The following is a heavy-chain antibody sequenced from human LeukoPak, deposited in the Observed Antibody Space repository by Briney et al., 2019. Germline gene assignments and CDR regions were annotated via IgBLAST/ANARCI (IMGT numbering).Heavy chain of an antibody. D-gene: IGHD6-6*01. CDR3: ARGNPNYQYSSSSMGFDY. V-gene: IGHV1-8*03. CDR2: MNPNSGNT. Sequence: ASVKLSCKASGYTFTSYDINWVRQATGQGLEWMGWMNPNSGNTGYAQKFQGRVTITRNTSISTAYMELSSLRSEDTAVYYCARGNPNYQYSSSSMGFDYWGQGTLVTVSS. CDR1: GYTFTSYD. J-gene: IGHJ4*02.